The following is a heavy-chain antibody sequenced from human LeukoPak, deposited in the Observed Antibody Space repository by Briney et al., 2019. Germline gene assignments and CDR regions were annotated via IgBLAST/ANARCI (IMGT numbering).Heavy chain of an antibody. Sequence: ASVKVSFKASGYGFTNYGITWVRLAPGQGLEWMGWISAYNGNTNYAQKFQGRVTMTTDTSTSTAYMELRSLRSDDTAVYYCARDRRYSYGTDAFDIWGQGTMVTVSS. D-gene: IGHD5-18*01. V-gene: IGHV1-18*01. CDR2: ISAYNGNT. CDR3: ARDRRYSYGTDAFDI. J-gene: IGHJ3*02. CDR1: GYGFTNYG.